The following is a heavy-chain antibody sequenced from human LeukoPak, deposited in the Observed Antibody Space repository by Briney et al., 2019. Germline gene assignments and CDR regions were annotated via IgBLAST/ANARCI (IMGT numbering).Heavy chain of an antibody. J-gene: IGHJ4*02. CDR3: ARVKGYTVTADY. Sequence: ASVKVSCKASGYTFTSYGISWVRQAPGQGLEWMGWISAYNGNANYAQKLQGRVTVTTDTSTSTAYMELRSLRSDDTAVYYCARVKGYTVTADYWGQGTLVTVSS. CDR1: GYTFTSYG. D-gene: IGHD4-17*01. V-gene: IGHV1-18*01. CDR2: ISAYNGNA.